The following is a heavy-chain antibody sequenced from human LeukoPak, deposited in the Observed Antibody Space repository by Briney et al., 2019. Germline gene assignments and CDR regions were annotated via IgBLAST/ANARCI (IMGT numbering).Heavy chain of an antibody. Sequence: SETLSLTCTVSGGSISSYYWSWLRQPPGKGLEWIGYIYYSGSTNYNPSLKSRVTLSVDTSKNQFSLKLSSVTAADTAVYYCARGDYDYGDYHWFDPWGQGTLVTVSS. CDR2: IYYSGST. J-gene: IGHJ5*02. D-gene: IGHD4-17*01. CDR3: ARGDYDYGDYHWFDP. CDR1: GGSISSYY. V-gene: IGHV4-59*01.